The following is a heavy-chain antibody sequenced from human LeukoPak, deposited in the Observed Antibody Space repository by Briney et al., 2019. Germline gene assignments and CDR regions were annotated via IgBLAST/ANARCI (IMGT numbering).Heavy chain of an antibody. V-gene: IGHV4-59*01. J-gene: IGHJ4*02. CDR3: SASNQLWLRGPFDY. CDR2: VYYSGST. D-gene: IGHD3-10*01. CDR1: GDSISTYY. Sequence: SETLSLTCSVSGDSISTYYWSWIRQPPGKALEWIGYVYYSGSTDYNPSLKSRVTISVDTSKNQFSLNLKSVTAADTAVYYCSASNQLWLRGPFDYWGQGTLDTVSS.